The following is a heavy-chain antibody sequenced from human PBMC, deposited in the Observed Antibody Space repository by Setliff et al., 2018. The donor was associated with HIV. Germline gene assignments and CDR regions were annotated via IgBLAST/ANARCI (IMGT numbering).Heavy chain of an antibody. J-gene: IGHJ4*02. D-gene: IGHD1-1*01. Sequence: PGGSLRLSCEASGFTFSYYTMNWVRQAPGKGLEWVASISPNSGNTYYADSMKGRFTIARDNVKKSVTLQLASLRVEDTAVYYCANNWNCADWGPGTLVTVSS. CDR1: GFTFSYYT. CDR2: ISPNSGNT. V-gene: IGHV3-21*01. CDR3: ANNWNCAD.